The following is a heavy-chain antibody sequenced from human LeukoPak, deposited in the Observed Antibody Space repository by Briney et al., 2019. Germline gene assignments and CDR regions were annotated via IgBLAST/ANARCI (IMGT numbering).Heavy chain of an antibody. CDR3: ARDLRGYSGYDQITGGFDY. CDR2: INWNGGST. V-gene: IGHV3-20*04. D-gene: IGHD5-12*01. Sequence: GGSLRLSCAASGFTFDDYGMSWVRHAPGKGLEWVSGINWNGGSTDYADSVKGRFTISRDNAKNSLYLQMNSLRAEDTAVYYCARDLRGYSGYDQITGGFDYWGQGTLVTVSS. CDR1: GFTFDDYG. J-gene: IGHJ4*02.